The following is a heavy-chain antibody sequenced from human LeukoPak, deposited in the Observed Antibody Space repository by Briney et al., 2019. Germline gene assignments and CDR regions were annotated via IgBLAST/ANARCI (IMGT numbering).Heavy chain of an antibody. CDR3: ASVWLYYDSSGYPEYYFDY. V-gene: IGHV3-21*01. Sequence: PGGSLRLSCAASGFTFSSYSMNWVRQAPGKGLEWVSSISSSSSYIYYADSVEGRFTISRDNAKNSLYLQMNSLRAEDTAVYYCASVWLYYDSSGYPEYYFDYWGQGTLVTVSS. CDR1: GFTFSSYS. D-gene: IGHD3-22*01. CDR2: ISSSSSYI. J-gene: IGHJ4*02.